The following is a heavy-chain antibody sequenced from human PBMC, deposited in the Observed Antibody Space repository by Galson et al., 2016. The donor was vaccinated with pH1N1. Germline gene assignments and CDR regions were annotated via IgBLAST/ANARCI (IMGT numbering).Heavy chain of an antibody. CDR3: AKGPRPWLQYVACDI. D-gene: IGHD5-24*01. CDR2: ITWNSAKI. Sequence: SLRLSFAASGFTFEEYGMHWVRQPPGKGLEWVSSITWNSAKIGYADSVKGRFIISRDNAKNSLFLQMKSVRPEDTAVYYCAKGPRPWLQYVACDISGQGTLVTVSS. J-gene: IGHJ3*02. V-gene: IGHV3-9*01. CDR1: GFTFEEYG.